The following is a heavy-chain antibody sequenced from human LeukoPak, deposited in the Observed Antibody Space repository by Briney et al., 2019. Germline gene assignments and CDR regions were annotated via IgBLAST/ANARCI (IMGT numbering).Heavy chain of an antibody. CDR1: GFTFGNYW. Sequence: GGSLRLSCAASGFTFGNYWMRWVRQAPGKGPVWVSRINSDGSSTSYADSVQGRFTISRDNAKNTLFLQMNSLRAEDTAVYYCASTNRLDYWGQGTLVTVSS. CDR3: ASTNRLDY. D-gene: IGHD2/OR15-2a*01. CDR2: INSDGSST. J-gene: IGHJ4*02. V-gene: IGHV3-74*01.